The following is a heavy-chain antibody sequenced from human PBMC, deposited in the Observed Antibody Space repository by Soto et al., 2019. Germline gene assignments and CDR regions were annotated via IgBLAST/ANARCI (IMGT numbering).Heavy chain of an antibody. Sequence: GGSLRLSCAASGFTFSSYWMHWVRQAPGKGLVWVSRINSDGSSTSYADSVKGRFTISRDNAKNTLYLQMNSLRAEDTAVYYCARVPGSGSYYNGHLRRYYYYGMDVWGQGTTVTAP. V-gene: IGHV3-74*01. CDR1: GFTFSSYW. CDR2: INSDGSST. CDR3: ARVPGSGSYYNGHLRRYYYYGMDV. D-gene: IGHD3-10*01. J-gene: IGHJ6*02.